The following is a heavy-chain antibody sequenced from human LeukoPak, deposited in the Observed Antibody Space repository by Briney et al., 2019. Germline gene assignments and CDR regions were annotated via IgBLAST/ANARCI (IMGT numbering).Heavy chain of an antibody. V-gene: IGHV5-51*01. D-gene: IGHD4-11*01. J-gene: IGHJ5*02. CDR1: GGCFTSYC. CDR2: IYPGDSDT. CDR3: ATPYSNYPNWFDP. Sequence: GGSLKISCSGSGGCFTSYCIICLGRMPGKDLEWMGIIYPGDSDTRYRPSFQGQVTIPADKSISTAYLQWSSLKASDTAMYYCATPYSNYPNWFDPWGQGTLVTVSS.